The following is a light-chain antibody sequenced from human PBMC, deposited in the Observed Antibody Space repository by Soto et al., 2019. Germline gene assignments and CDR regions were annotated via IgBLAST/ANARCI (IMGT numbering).Light chain of an antibody. CDR1: SSDVGGYKY. Sequence: QSALTQPPSASGSPGQSVTFSCTGTSSDVGGYKYVSWYQQHPGKAPKLMIYEVNKRPSGVPDRFSGSKSGNTASLTASGLQADDEADYYCNSYAGSNNLVFGGGTKLTVL. CDR3: NSYAGSNNLV. V-gene: IGLV2-8*01. J-gene: IGLJ2*01. CDR2: EVN.